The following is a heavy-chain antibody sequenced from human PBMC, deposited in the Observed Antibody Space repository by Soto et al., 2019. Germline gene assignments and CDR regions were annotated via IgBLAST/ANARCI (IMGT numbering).Heavy chain of an antibody. CDR3: ARDGIGGTVFRGFCDY. J-gene: IGHJ4*02. CDR1: GSIFSGYG. Sequence: QKYLVESGGGVVQPGGSLRLSCVASGSIFSGYGMHWVRQAPGKGLEWVAVIWYDGSNKYYADSVKGRFTISRDNSKNMLYLQMDRLRAEDTAVYYCARDGIGGTVFRGFCDYWVQGTLVTVSS. V-gene: IGHV3-33*01. CDR2: IWYDGSNK. D-gene: IGHD1-7*01.